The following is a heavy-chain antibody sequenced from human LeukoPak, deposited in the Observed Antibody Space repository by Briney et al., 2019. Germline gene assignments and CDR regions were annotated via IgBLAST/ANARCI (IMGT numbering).Heavy chain of an antibody. Sequence: GASVKVSCKASGYTFTSYGISWVRQAPGQGLEWMGWISAYNGNTNYVQKLQGRVTMTTDTSTSTAYMELRSLRSDDTAVYYCARGGLILWWSVAFDIWGQGTMVTVSS. D-gene: IGHD2-21*01. CDR2: ISAYNGNT. CDR3: ARGGLILWWSVAFDI. CDR1: GYTFTSYG. V-gene: IGHV1-18*01. J-gene: IGHJ3*02.